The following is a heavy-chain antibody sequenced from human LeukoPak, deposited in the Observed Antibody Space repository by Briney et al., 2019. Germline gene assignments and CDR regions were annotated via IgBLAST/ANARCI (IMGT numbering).Heavy chain of an antibody. Sequence: PSETLSLTCSVSGASTSNSSYYWGWIRQPPGKGLEWIGSIYYSGSTYYNPSLNSRVTISSDTSKDQFSLKLNSVTAADTAVYYCARDLRGIAAAGTSDYWGQGTLVTVSS. CDR3: ARDLRGIAAAGTSDY. CDR2: IYYSGST. J-gene: IGHJ4*02. D-gene: IGHD6-13*01. CDR1: GASTSNSSYY. V-gene: IGHV4-39*07.